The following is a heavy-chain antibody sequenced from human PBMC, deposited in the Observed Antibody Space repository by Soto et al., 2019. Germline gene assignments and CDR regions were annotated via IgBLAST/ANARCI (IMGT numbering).Heavy chain of an antibody. J-gene: IGHJ4*01. V-gene: IGHV4-31*11. CDR3: VRERQSAPGRPRYFFDD. Sequence: VQLQESGPGLVKPSQTLSLTCAVSGLDFTTAGFYWAWIRQRPGKGLEWVGHFYFSSTIYSNPSLRSRLSRSVDASRNLFSLVLQCVTAADTALYYCVRERQSAPGRPRYFFDDWGHGILVTVSS. CDR2: FYFSSTI. D-gene: IGHD3-9*01. CDR1: GLDFTTAGFY.